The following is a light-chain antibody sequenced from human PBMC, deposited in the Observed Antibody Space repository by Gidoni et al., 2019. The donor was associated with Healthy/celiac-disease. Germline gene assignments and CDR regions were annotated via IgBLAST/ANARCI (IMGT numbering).Light chain of an antibody. CDR2: EVS. J-gene: IGLJ2*01. V-gene: IGLV2-14*01. Sequence: QSALTQPASVSGSPGQSLPISCTGTSSDVGGYNYVSWYQQHPGKAPKLMIYEVSNRPSGVSNRFSCSKSGNTASLTIAGLQAEDEADYYCSSYTSSSTLVVFGGGTKLTVL. CDR3: SSYTSSSTLVV. CDR1: SSDVGGYNY.